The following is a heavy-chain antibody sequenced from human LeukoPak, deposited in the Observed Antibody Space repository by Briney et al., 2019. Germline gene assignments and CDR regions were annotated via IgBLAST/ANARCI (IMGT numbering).Heavy chain of an antibody. CDR2: IYPGDSDT. CDR3: AVKPGYTGSWGTFDS. J-gene: IGHJ4*02. Sequence: RGESLKISCKASGYRFTNYWIGLVRQMAGKGLEWMGSIYPGDSDTRYSPSFQGQVTISADKSISTAYLQWSSLKASDTAMYYCAVKPGYTGSWGTFDSWGQGTLVTVSS. D-gene: IGHD1-26*01. V-gene: IGHV5-51*01. CDR1: GYRFTNYW.